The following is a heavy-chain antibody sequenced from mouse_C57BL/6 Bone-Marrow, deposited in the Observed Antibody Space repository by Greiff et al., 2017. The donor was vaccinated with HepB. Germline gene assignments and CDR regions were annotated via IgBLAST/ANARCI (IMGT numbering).Heavy chain of an antibody. Sequence: QVQLQQPGAELVKPGASVKLSCKASGYTFTSYWMHWVKQRPGRGLEWIGRIDPNSGGTKYNEKFKSKATLTVDQPSSTAYMPLSSLTSEDSAVYYGARLYDYDENWFAYWGQGTLVTVSA. V-gene: IGHV1-72*01. CDR1: GYTFTSYW. CDR3: ARLYDYDENWFAY. CDR2: IDPNSGGT. J-gene: IGHJ3*01. D-gene: IGHD2-4*01.